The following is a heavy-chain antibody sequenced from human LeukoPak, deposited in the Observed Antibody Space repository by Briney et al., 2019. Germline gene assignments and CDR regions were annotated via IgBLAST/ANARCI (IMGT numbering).Heavy chain of an antibody. J-gene: IGHJ2*01. V-gene: IGHV3-53*01. CDR2: IYSGGST. CDR3: ARGVGSGWYNWYFDL. Sequence: GGSLRISCAASGFTVSSSYMTWVRQAPEKGLEWVSVIYSGGSTYYADSVKGRFTISRDNSKNTLYLQMNSLRAEDTAVYYCARGVGSGWYNWYFDLWGRGTLVTVSS. D-gene: IGHD6-19*01. CDR1: GFTVSSSY.